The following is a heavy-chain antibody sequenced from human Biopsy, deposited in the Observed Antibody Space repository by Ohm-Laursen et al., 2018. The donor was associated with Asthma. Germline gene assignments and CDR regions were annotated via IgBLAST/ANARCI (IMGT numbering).Heavy chain of an antibody. CDR1: GFTFSNYA. V-gene: IGHV3-30*18. CDR2: ISFDGSNK. J-gene: IGHJ4*02. D-gene: IGHD1-26*01. Sequence: SLRLSCSATGFTFSNYAMSWVRQAPGKGLDWVAVISFDGSNKNYTDSVKGRFTISRDNSRNTLHLEMNSLRAEDTAVYFCAKEVFPGWELRRGPDSWGQGTLVTVSS. CDR3: AKEVFPGWELRRGPDS.